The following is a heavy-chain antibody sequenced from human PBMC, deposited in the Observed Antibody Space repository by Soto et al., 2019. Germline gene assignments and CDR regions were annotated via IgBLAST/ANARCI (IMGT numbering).Heavy chain of an antibody. V-gene: IGHV1-2*04. CDR1: GYTFTGYY. D-gene: IGHD5-18*01. CDR2: INPNSGGT. J-gene: IGHJ4*02. Sequence: ASVKVSCKASGYTFTGYYMHWVRQAPGQGLEWMGWINPNSGGTNYAQKFQGWVTMTRDTSISKAYMELSRLRSDDTAVYYCATQGGYSYGLEYYFDYWGQGTLVTVSS. CDR3: ATQGGYSYGLEYYFDY.